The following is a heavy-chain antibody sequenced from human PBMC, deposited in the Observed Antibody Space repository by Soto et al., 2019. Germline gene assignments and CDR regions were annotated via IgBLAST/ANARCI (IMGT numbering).Heavy chain of an antibody. D-gene: IGHD3-22*01. CDR3: AHRGYYYDSSGYYSAAEYFQH. Sequence: SGPTLVNPTQTLTLTCTFSGFSLTGSGVGVGWIRQPPGKALEWLALIYWDDDKRYSPSLKSRLTITKDTSKNQVALTVTNMDPVDTATYYCAHRGYYYDSSGYYSAAEYFQHWGQGTLVTVSS. CDR2: IYWDDDK. J-gene: IGHJ1*01. V-gene: IGHV2-5*02. CDR1: GFSLTGSGVG.